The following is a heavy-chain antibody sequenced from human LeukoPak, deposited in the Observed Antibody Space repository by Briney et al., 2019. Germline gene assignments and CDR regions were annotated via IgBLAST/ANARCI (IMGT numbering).Heavy chain of an antibody. CDR1: GGSISSTSYS. D-gene: IGHD3-3*01. Sequence: SETLSLTCTVSGGSISSTSYSWGWIRQPPGKGLEWIGSIYYSGSTNYNPSLKSRFTISVDTSKNQFSLKMNSVTAADTAVYYCARDFWSGSNWFDPWGQGTLVTVSA. J-gene: IGHJ5*02. V-gene: IGHV4-39*07. CDR2: IYYSGST. CDR3: ARDFWSGSNWFDP.